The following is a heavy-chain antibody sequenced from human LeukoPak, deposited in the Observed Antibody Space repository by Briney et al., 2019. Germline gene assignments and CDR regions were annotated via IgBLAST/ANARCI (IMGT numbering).Heavy chain of an antibody. CDR2: IYNSGST. CDR3: ARDLMVRGVIGVFHI. D-gene: IGHD3-10*01. CDR1: GGSISSYY. V-gene: IGHV4-59*01. J-gene: IGHJ3*02. Sequence: YPSETLSLTCAVSGGSISSYYYWTWIRQSPGKGLEWIGYIYNSGSTNYNPSLKSRVTVLVDKPKNQFSLKLSSVTAADTAVYYCARDLMVRGVIGVFHIWGQGTMVTVSS.